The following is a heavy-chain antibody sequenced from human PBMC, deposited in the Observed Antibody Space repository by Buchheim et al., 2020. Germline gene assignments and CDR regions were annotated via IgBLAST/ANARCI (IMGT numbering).Heavy chain of an antibody. Sequence: EVQLVESGGGLVKPGGSLRLSCAASGFTFSSFGVNWVRQAPGKGLEWVSSISSSSRGINYADSVRGRFTISRDNAKNSLYLQMNSLRAEDTAVYYCAKDNVFNLPGAYDGYYFYGMDVWGQGTT. V-gene: IGHV3-21*02. CDR1: GFTFSSFG. CDR2: ISSSSRGI. CDR3: AKDNVFNLPGAYDGYYFYGMDV. J-gene: IGHJ6*02. D-gene: IGHD5-12*01.